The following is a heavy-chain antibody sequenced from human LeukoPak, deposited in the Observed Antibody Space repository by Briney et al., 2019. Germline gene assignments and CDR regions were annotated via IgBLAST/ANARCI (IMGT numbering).Heavy chain of an antibody. J-gene: IGHJ6*02. V-gene: IGHV1-69*13. Sequence: SVKVSCKASGGTFSSYAISWVRQAPGQGLEWMEGIIPIFGTANYAQEFQGRVTITADESTSTAYMELSSLRSEDTAVYYCARVPSTVVTPLSDYYYYYGMDVWGQGTTVTVSS. D-gene: IGHD4-23*01. CDR1: GGTFSSYA. CDR2: IIPIFGTA. CDR3: ARVPSTVVTPLSDYYYYYGMDV.